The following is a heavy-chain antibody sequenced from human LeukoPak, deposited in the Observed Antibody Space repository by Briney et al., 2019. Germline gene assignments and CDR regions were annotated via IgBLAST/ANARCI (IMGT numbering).Heavy chain of an antibody. CDR2: INPNSGGT. V-gene: IGHV1-2*04. Sequence: ASVKVSCKASGYTFTGYYMHWARQAPGQGLEWMGWINPNSGGTNYAQKFQGWVTMTRDTSISTAYMELSRLRSDDTAVYYCARGAAYCGGDCLVYWGQGTLVTVSS. D-gene: IGHD2-21*01. J-gene: IGHJ4*02. CDR3: ARGAAYCGGDCLVY. CDR1: GYTFTGYY.